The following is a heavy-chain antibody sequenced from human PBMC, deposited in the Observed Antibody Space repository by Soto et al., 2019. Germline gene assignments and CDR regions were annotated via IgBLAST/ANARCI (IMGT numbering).Heavy chain of an antibody. J-gene: IGHJ6*02. V-gene: IGHV1-69*13. CDR2: IIPIFGTA. CDR1: GGTFSSYA. CDR3: ARAYSSSWYQGAHYYGMDV. Sequence: SVKVSCKASGGTFSSYAISWVRQAPGQGLEWMGGIIPIFGTANYAQKFQGRVTITADESTSTAYMELSSLRSEDTAVYYCARAYSSSWYQGAHYYGMDVWGQGTTVTVSS. D-gene: IGHD6-13*01.